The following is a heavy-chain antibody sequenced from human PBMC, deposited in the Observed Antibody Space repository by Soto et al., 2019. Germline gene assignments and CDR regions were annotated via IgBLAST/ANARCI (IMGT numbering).Heavy chain of an antibody. D-gene: IGHD5-18*01. V-gene: IGHV3-9*01. CDR2: IRWNSGSI. CDR1: GFTFDDYA. CDR3: AKDILPVIQEGGLSWFDP. J-gene: IGHJ5*02. Sequence: EVQLVESGGGLVQPGRSLRLSCAASGFTFDDYAMHWVRQAPGKGLEWVSGIRWNSGSIGYADSVKGRFTISRDNAKNSLYLQMNSVRAEDTALYYCAKDILPVIQEGGLSWFDPWGQGTLVTVSA.